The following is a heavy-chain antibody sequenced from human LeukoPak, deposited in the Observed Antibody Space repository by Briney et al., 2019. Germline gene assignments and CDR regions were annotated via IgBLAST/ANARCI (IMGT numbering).Heavy chain of an antibody. CDR2: IYSGGYT. V-gene: IGHV3-66*01. Sequence: GGSLRLSCAASGFTVSSNYMSCVRQAPGKGLEWVSVIYSGGYTYYADSVKGRFTISRDNSKNTLYLQMNSPRAEDTAVYYCARDKGAYGSDYGMDVWGQGTTVTVSS. CDR1: GFTVSSNY. D-gene: IGHD3-10*01. J-gene: IGHJ6*02. CDR3: ARDKGAYGSDYGMDV.